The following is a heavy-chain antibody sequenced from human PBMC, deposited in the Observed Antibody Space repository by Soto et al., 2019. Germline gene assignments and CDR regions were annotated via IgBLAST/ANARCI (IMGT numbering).Heavy chain of an antibody. J-gene: IGHJ3*02. CDR3: AKDESGAVDI. D-gene: IGHD7-27*01. V-gene: IGHV4-4*07. CDR1: GGSLTAYS. Sequence: PSETLSLTCTVSGGSLTAYSWNWIRQPVGKGLEWIGRIDTSGKTNYIPSLKSRLTMSIDRFKNQFSLNLKFVTAADTAVYFCAKDESGAVDIWGQGTMVT. CDR2: IDTSGKT.